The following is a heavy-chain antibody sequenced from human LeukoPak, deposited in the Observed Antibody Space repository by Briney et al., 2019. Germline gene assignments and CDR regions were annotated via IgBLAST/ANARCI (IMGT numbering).Heavy chain of an antibody. CDR2: IFYVGST. V-gene: IGHV4-61*01. J-gene: IGHJ3*02. CDR1: GGSISSSSYY. CDR3: ARDHYDSRGEAFDI. D-gene: IGHD3-22*01. Sequence: PSETLSLTCTVSGGSISSSSYYWGWIRQPPGKGLEWIGYIFYVGSTNYNPSLKSRVTISVDTSKNQFSLKLNSVTAADTAVYYCARDHYDSRGEAFDIWGQGTMVTVSS.